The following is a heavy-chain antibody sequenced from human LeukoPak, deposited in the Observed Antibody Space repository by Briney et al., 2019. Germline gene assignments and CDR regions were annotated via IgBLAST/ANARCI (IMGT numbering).Heavy chain of an antibody. D-gene: IGHD6-6*01. Sequence: RAGGSLRLSCAASGFTFSSYGMHWVRQAPGKGLEWVAVIWYDGSNKYYADSVKGRFTISRDNSKNTLYLQMNSLRAEDTAVYYCARAPLPYRSSDLDYWGQGTLVTVSS. CDR1: GFTFSSYG. V-gene: IGHV3-33*01. CDR2: IWYDGSNK. CDR3: ARAPLPYRSSDLDY. J-gene: IGHJ4*02.